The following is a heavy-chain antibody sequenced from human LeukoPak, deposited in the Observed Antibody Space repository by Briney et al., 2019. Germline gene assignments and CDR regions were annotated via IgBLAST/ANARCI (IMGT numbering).Heavy chain of an antibody. Sequence: SVKVSCKASGGTFSSYAISWVRQAPGQGLEWMGGIIPIFGTANYAQKFQGRVTITADESTSTAYMELNSLRAEDTAVYYCARCAEGRVATNDYYYYGMDVWGQGTTVTVSS. CDR1: GGTFSSYA. V-gene: IGHV1-69*01. CDR2: IIPIFGTA. CDR3: ARCAEGRVATNDYYYYGMDV. D-gene: IGHD5-12*01. J-gene: IGHJ6*02.